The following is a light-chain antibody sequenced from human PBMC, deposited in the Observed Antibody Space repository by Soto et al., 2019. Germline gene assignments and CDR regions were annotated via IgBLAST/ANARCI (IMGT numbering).Light chain of an antibody. J-gene: IGLJ1*01. CDR2: HNN. Sequence: QSVLTQPPSVSGSPGQRVTISCTGTSSNIGAGYHLHWYQQHPGIAPKLLISHNNNRPSGVSDRFSGSKSDTSASLAITGLQADDEADYYCQSYDNSLSGYVFGTGTKVTVL. CDR3: QSYDNSLSGYV. CDR1: SSNIGAGYH. V-gene: IGLV1-40*01.